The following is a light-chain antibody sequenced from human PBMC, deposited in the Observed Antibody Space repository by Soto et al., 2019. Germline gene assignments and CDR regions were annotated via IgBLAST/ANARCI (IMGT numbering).Light chain of an antibody. V-gene: IGLV2-8*01. Sequence: QSALTQPPSASGSPGQSVTISCTGTSSDVGKYDYVSWFQHHPGKAPKLIIYEVSKRPSGVPDRFSGSKSGSTASLTVSGLQTEDEADYYCNSYAGSYTHVFGTGTKLTVL. CDR2: EVS. J-gene: IGLJ1*01. CDR3: NSYAGSYTHV. CDR1: SSDVGKYDY.